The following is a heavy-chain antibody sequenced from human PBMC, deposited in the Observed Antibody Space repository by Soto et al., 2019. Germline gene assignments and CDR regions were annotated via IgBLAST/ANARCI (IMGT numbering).Heavy chain of an antibody. CDR1: GGFITSGDYY. CDR2: IYNSGST. D-gene: IGHD2-15*01. V-gene: IGHV4-30-4*01. CDR3: ARGPSADKVDC. J-gene: IGHJ4*02. Sequence: QVQLQESGPGLVKPSQTLSLTCAVSGGFITSGDYYWSWIRQPPGKGLEWIGHIYNSGSTYNNPSLKSRATISVDTSNSQFAPNLSSMAAADTAVYYCARGPSADKVDCWGQGILVTVSS.